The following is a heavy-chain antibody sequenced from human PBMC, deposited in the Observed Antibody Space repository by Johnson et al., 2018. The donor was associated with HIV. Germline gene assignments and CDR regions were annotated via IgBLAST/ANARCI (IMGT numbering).Heavy chain of an antibody. CDR1: GFTFSSYA. CDR3: SGESLSWELPDAFDI. Sequence: QVQLVESGGGVVQPGRSLRLSCAASGFTFSSYAMHWVRQAPGKGLEWVAVISYDGSNKYYADSVKGRFTISRDNSKNTLYLQMNSLRAEDTAVYYCSGESLSWELPDAFDIWGQGTMVTVS. V-gene: IGHV3-30-3*01. CDR2: ISYDGSNK. J-gene: IGHJ3*02. D-gene: IGHD1-26*01.